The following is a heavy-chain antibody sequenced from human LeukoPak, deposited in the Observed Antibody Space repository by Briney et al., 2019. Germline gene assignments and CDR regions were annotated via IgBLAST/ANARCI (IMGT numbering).Heavy chain of an antibody. CDR1: GYTCTIYG. D-gene: IGHD6-6*01. Sequence: ASVTVSCTASGYTCTIYGISWVRQAPGQGLEWMGWISAYNGNTNYAQKLQGRVTMTTDTSTSTAYMELRSLRSDDTAVYYCARDRWPGRWYSSSSGFDYWGQGTLVTVSS. CDR2: ISAYNGNT. CDR3: ARDRWPGRWYSSSSGFDY. V-gene: IGHV1-18*01. J-gene: IGHJ4*02.